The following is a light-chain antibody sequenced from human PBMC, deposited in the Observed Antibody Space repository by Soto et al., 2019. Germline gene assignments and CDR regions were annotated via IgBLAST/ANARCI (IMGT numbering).Light chain of an antibody. Sequence: EIVMTQSPDILSVPPGDRATLSCMASESIRSDLAWYQQKPGQAPRLLIFGGSIRAADIPARFSGSGSGTEFTLTIGTLQSEDFAIYYCQQYHDWPTITFGQGTRLETK. CDR1: ESIRSD. V-gene: IGKV3-15*01. J-gene: IGKJ5*01. CDR2: GGS. CDR3: QQYHDWPTIT.